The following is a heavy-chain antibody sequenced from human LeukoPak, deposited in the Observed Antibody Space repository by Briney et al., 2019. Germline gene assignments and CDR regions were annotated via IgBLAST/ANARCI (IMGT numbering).Heavy chain of an antibody. CDR3: ARLFYDHLWGTDRNGWDYFDY. CDR2: INHSGST. V-gene: IGHV4-34*01. D-gene: IGHD3-16*01. J-gene: IGHJ4*02. Sequence: SETLSLTCAVYGGSFSGYYWSWIRQPPGKGLEWIGEINHSGSTNYNPSLKSRVTISVDTSKNQFSLKLSSVTAADTAVYYCARLFYDHLWGTDRNGWDYFDYWGQGTLVSVSS. CDR1: GGSFSGYY.